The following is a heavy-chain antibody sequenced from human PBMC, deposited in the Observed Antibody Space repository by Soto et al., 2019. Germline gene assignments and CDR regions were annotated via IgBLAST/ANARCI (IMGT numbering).Heavy chain of an antibody. CDR1: GGSISSDNSY. V-gene: IGHV4-39*01. CDR3: ARGIYYFDY. Sequence: HLQLQESGPGLVKPSETLSLTCTVSGGSISSDNSYWGWFRQPPGKGLEWIGNIYFAGSTYYNASLESRVTLSVDTSKIQFSLRLSSVTAADTSVYYCARGIYYFDYWGQGTLVTVSS. CDR2: IYFAGST. D-gene: IGHD3-3*01. J-gene: IGHJ4*02.